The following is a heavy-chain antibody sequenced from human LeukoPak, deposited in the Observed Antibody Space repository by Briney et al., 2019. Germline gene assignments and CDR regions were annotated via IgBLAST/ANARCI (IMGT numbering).Heavy chain of an antibody. J-gene: IGHJ5*02. D-gene: IGHD4-23*01. CDR3: ARTPGGNSRAWFDP. V-gene: IGHV1-69*04. Sequence: SVKVSCKASGGTFSSYAISWVRQAPGQGLEWMGRIIPILGIANYAQKFQGRVTITADKSTGTAYMELSSLRSEDTAVYYCARTPGGNSRAWFDPWGQGTLVTVSS. CDR2: IIPILGIA. CDR1: GGTFSSYA.